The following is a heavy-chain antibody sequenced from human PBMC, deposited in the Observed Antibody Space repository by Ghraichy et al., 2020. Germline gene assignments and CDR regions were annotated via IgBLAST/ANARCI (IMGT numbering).Heavy chain of an antibody. J-gene: IGHJ4*02. V-gene: IGHV1-24*01. D-gene: IGHD6-19*01. Sequence: ASVKVSCKVSGYSLSELSMHWVRQAPGKGLEWMGGFDPEDGERIYAQKFQGRVTMTEDSSTDTTYMELSSLRSEDTAVYYCATQPQWLVLPRPFDYWGQGTLVTVSS. CDR3: ATQPQWLVLPRPFDY. CDR2: FDPEDGER. CDR1: GYSLSELS.